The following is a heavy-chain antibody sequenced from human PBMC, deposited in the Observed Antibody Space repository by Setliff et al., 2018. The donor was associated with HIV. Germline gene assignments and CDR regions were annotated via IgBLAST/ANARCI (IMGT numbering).Heavy chain of an antibody. CDR3: ARDPRPSNYRLLWYFDF. V-gene: IGHV4-4*02. CDR1: GGSISSSDW. D-gene: IGHD2-2*01. CDR2: INHSGST. Sequence: PSETLSLTCAVSGGSISSSDWWSWVRQPPGKGLEWIGEINHSGSTNYNPSLKSRATISVDKSKKQCSLKVTSVTAADTAVYYCARDPRPSNYRLLWYFDFWGQGTLVTVSS. J-gene: IGHJ4*02.